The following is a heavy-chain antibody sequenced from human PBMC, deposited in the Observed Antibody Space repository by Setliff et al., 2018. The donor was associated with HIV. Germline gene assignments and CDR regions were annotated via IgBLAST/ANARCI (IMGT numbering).Heavy chain of an antibody. CDR1: GVFVSSGVYY. D-gene: IGHD3-10*01. CDR2: IYYSEST. CDR3: VRVHWFDP. V-gene: IGHV4-61*08. Sequence: SETLSLTCSVSGVFVSSGVYYWSWIRQPPGKRLEWIGYIYYSESTTYTPSLKSRVSISVDTSKNQFSLYLNSVTAADTAVYYCVRVHWFDPWGQGTLVTVSS. J-gene: IGHJ5*02.